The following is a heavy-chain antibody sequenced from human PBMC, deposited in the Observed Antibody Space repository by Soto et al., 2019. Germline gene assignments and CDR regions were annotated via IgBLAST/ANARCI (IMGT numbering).Heavy chain of an antibody. CDR1: GGTFSSYT. V-gene: IGHV1-69*02. J-gene: IGHJ6*02. D-gene: IGHD2-8*01. CDR2: IIPILGIT. Sequence: QVQLVQSGAEVKKPGSSVKVSCKASGGTFSSYTISWVRQAPGQGLEWMGRIIPILGITNYAQKFQGRVTITADKSTSTDYMELSSLRSEDTAVYYCSVPNPWDYYGMDVWGQGTTVTVSS. CDR3: SVPNPWDYYGMDV.